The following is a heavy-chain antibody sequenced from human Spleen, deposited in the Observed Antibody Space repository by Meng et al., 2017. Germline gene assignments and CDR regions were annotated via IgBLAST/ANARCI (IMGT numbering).Heavy chain of an antibody. J-gene: IGHJ4*02. Sequence: QVQLQGSGPGLVKPSGTLSLTCAVFGGFIVSTNWWSWVRQTPGKGLEWIGEIYDSGNTNYNPSLKSRVTISVDKSKNQFSLKLSSVTAADTAVYYCARVRYTRWDYYFDSWGQGTLVTVSS. CDR3: ARVRYTRWDYYFDS. CDR1: GGFIVSTNW. V-gene: IGHV4-4*02. D-gene: IGHD1-26*01. CDR2: IYDSGNT.